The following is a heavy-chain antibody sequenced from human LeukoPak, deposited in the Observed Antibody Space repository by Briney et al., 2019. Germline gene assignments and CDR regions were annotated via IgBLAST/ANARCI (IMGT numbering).Heavy chain of an antibody. V-gene: IGHV6-1*01. CDR2: TYYRSRWYT. Sequence: SQTLSLTCAISGDSVASNSAAWNWIRQSPSRGLEWLGRTYYRSRWYTDYAESLKSRITINPDTSKNQFSLQLNSVTPEDTAMYYCARQPGGPNWAPGLRFDPWGQGTLVTVSS. J-gene: IGHJ5*02. CDR1: GDSVASNSAA. CDR3: ARQPGGPNWAPGLRFDP. D-gene: IGHD1-1*01.